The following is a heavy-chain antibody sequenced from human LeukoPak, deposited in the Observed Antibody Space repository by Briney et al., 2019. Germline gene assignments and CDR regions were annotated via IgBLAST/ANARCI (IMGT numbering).Heavy chain of an antibody. CDR3: STAFTATGAAGYFDY. Sequence: KPGGPLRLSCAASRYTFGDAWMTWVRQAPGRGLEWVGRIQRKVDGGPTYFAAPVKGRFTISRDDSKNTLYLQMNSLKTEDTAVYYCSTAFTATGAAGYFDYWGQGALVTVSS. D-gene: IGHD6-25*01. V-gene: IGHV3-15*01. J-gene: IGHJ4*02. CDR2: IQRKVDGGPT. CDR1: RYTFGDAW.